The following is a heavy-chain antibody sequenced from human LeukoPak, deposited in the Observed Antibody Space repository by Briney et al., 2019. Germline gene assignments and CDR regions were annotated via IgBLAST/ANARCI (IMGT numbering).Heavy chain of an antibody. CDR1: GGSISSYY. CDR2: IYYSGST. Sequence: SETLSLTCTVSGGSISSYYWSWIRQPPGKGLEWIGYIYYSGSTNYNPSLKSRVTISVDTSKNQFSLKLSSVTAADTAVYYCASPVTIFGVVSFFDPWGQGTLVTVSS. CDR3: ASPVTIFGVVSFFDP. D-gene: IGHD3-3*01. V-gene: IGHV4-59*08. J-gene: IGHJ5*02.